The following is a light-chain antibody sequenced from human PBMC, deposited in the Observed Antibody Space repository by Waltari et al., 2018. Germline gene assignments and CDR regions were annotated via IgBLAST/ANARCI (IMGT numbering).Light chain of an antibody. CDR2: GAS. V-gene: IGKV3-20*01. Sequence: EIVLTQSPGTLSLSPGERATLPCRASQSVSSNYLAWYQQKPGQAPRLLISGASSRATGVPDRFNGSGSGTDFTLTISRLEPEDFAMYYCQQYGFSPEYTFGRGTKLEIK. J-gene: IGKJ2*01. CDR3: QQYGFSPEYT. CDR1: QSVSSNY.